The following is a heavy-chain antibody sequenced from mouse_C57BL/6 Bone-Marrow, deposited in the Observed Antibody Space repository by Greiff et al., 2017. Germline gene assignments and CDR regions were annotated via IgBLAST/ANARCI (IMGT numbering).Heavy chain of an antibody. J-gene: IGHJ3*01. CDR3: AREDVYYGNLAWFAY. Sequence: QVQLQQPGAELVMPGASVKLSCKASGYTFPSYWMHWVKQRPGQGLEWIGEIDPSDSYTNYNQKFKGKSTLTVDKSSSKAYMQLSSLTSEDSAVYYCAREDVYYGNLAWFAYWGQGTLVTVSA. CDR2: IDPSDSYT. CDR1: GYTFPSYW. V-gene: IGHV1-69*01. D-gene: IGHD2-1*01.